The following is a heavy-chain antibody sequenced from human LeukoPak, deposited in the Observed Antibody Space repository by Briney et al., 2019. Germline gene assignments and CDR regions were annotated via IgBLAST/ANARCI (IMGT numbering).Heavy chain of an antibody. CDR3: ARTAVTAGRHTWFDP. CDR2: IFHSGDT. J-gene: IGHJ5*02. D-gene: IGHD2-21*02. Sequence: PSETLSLTCAVSGFSIRIGYYWGWIRQPPGKGLEWIGSIFHSGDTYYNPSLKSRVTMSVDTSKNQFSLRLTSVTAADTAVYYCARTAVTAGRHTWFDPWGQGALVTVSS. V-gene: IGHV4-38-2*01. CDR1: GFSIRIGYY.